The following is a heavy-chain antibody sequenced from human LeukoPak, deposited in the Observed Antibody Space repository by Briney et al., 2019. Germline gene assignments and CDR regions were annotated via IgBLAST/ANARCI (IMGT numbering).Heavy chain of an antibody. CDR1: GGSISPYY. D-gene: IGHD6-19*01. CDR3: ARGRPGSAVAGIDL. V-gene: IGHV4-59*01. Sequence: SETLSLTCTVSGGSISPYYWSWIRPSPGGGLEWIAYISYSGSTSYNPSLKRRVTISVDTSKNQFSLKLSSVTAADTAVFYCARGRPGSAVAGIDLWGRGTLVTVSS. CDR2: ISYSGST. J-gene: IGHJ2*01.